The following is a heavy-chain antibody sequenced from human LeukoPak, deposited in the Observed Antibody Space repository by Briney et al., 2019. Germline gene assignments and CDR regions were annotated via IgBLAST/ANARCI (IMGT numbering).Heavy chain of an antibody. V-gene: IGHV3-30*18. J-gene: IGHJ4*02. CDR3: AKDRVVYRGDYFDY. Sequence: GRSLRLSCAASGFTFSSYGMRWVRQAPGKGLECVAVISYDGSNKYYADSVKGRFTISRDNSKNTLYLQMNSLRAEDTAVYYCAKDRVVYRGDYFDYWGQGTLVTVSS. CDR1: GFTFSSYG. D-gene: IGHD2-2*02. CDR2: ISYDGSNK.